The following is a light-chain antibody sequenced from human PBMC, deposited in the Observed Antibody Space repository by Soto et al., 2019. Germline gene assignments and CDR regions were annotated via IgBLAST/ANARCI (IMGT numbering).Light chain of an antibody. Sequence: MTQSPATLSVSPGERATLSCRASQSVSSNLAWYQQKPGKAPKLLIYGASSLHGGVPSRFSVSGSGSDFTLTISSLQPEDSATYFCQKSYTIPWMFGQGTKVEI. CDR2: GAS. J-gene: IGKJ1*01. V-gene: IGKV1-39*01. CDR3: QKSYTIPWM. CDR1: QSVSSN.